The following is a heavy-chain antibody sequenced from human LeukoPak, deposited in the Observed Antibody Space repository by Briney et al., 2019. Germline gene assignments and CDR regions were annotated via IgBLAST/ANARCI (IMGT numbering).Heavy chain of an antibody. CDR3: ARDAKRGSRGGYGDYEFWSDY. CDR2: IWYDGSNK. Sequence: GGSLRLSCAASGFAFSSYGMHWVRQAPGKGLEWVAVIWYDGSNKYYADSVKGRFTISRDNSKNTLYLQMNSLRAEDTAVYYCARDAKRGSRGGYGDYEFWSDYWGQGTLVTVSS. D-gene: IGHD4-17*01. V-gene: IGHV3-33*01. J-gene: IGHJ4*02. CDR1: GFAFSSYG.